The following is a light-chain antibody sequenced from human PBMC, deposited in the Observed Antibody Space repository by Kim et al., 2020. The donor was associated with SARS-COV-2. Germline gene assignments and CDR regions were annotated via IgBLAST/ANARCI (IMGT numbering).Light chain of an antibody. CDR1: QGIRNE. Sequence: ASVVDRVTITCRASQGIRNELGWYQQKPGKAPKLLIYAASSLQSGVPSRFSGSGSGTDFTLTISSLQPEDFATYYCLHDYNYPRTFGQGTKVDIK. CDR3: LHDYNYPRT. V-gene: IGKV1-6*01. CDR2: AAS. J-gene: IGKJ1*01.